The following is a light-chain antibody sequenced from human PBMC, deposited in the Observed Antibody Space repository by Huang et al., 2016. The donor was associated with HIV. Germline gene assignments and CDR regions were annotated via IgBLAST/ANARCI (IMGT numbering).Light chain of an antibody. J-gene: IGKJ1*01. Sequence: DIVMTQSPDSLSVSLGEGATISCKSSQSVFYNSNNKNYIGWYQQKAGQPPKLLIYWASTREAGVPERFSGSGSGTDFTLTISSLQAEDVAIYFCQQYYTTPLTFGQGTKVEVK. V-gene: IGKV4-1*01. CDR3: QQYYTTPLT. CDR2: WAS. CDR1: QSVFYNSNNKNY.